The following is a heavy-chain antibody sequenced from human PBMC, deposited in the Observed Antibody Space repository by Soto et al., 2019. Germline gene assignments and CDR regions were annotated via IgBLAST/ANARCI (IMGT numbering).Heavy chain of an antibody. J-gene: IGHJ3*02. CDR2: IYVSGST. CDR1: GGSISSSY. Sequence: QVQLQESGPGLVKPSETLSLTCTVSGGSISSSYWSWIRQPPGKGLEWIGYIYVSGSTNYNHSRRSRVPISVDTSTNQFSLKLSSVTAADTAVYYCARASGYYDSSGYYLSAFDIWGQGTMVTVSS. D-gene: IGHD3-22*01. V-gene: IGHV4-59*01. CDR3: ARASGYYDSSGYYLSAFDI.